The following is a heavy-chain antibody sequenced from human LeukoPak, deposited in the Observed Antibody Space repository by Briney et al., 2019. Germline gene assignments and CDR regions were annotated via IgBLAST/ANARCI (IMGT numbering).Heavy chain of an antibody. CDR1: GGSISSYY. CDR3: ARGGSSWYVGHDY. V-gene: IGHV4-59*01. J-gene: IGHJ4*02. D-gene: IGHD6-13*01. Sequence: PSETLSLTCTVSGGSISSYYWSWIRQPPGKGLEWIGYIYYSGSTNYNPSLKSRVTISVDTSKNQFSLKLSSVTAADTAVYYCARGGSSWYVGHDYWGQGTLVTVSS. CDR2: IYYSGST.